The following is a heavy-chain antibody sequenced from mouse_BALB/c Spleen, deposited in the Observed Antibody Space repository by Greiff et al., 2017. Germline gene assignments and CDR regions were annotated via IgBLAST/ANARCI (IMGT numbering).Heavy chain of an antibody. V-gene: IGHV6-6*02. CDR2: IRLKSNNYAT. CDR1: GFTFSNYW. J-gene: IGHJ4*01. Sequence: EVKLVESGGGLVQPGGSMKLSCVASGFTFSNYWMNWVRQSPEKGLEWVAEIRLKSNNYATHYAESVKGRFTISRDDSKSSVYLQMNNLRAEDTGIYYCTRDGYYVRYYAMDYWGQGTSVTVSS. CDR3: TRDGYYVRYYAMDY. D-gene: IGHD2-3*01.